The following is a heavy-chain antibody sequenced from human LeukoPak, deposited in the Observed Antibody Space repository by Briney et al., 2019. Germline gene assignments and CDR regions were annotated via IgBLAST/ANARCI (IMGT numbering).Heavy chain of an antibody. J-gene: IGHJ5*02. CDR1: GFTFSSYS. D-gene: IGHD3-10*01. V-gene: IGHV3-21*01. Sequence: PGGSLRLSCAASGFTFSSYSMNWVRQAPGKGLEGVSFISSSSSYIYYADSVKGRFTISRDNAKNSLYLQMNSLRAEDTAVYYCARGVGGFENWFDPWGQGTLVTVSS. CDR2: ISSSSSYI. CDR3: ARGVGGFENWFDP.